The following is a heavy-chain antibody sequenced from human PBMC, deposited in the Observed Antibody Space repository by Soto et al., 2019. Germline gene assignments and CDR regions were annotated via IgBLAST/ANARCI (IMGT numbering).Heavy chain of an antibody. V-gene: IGHV3-21*01. D-gene: IGHD1-20*01. CDR1: GFTFSSYS. J-gene: IGHJ5*02. Sequence: GGSLRLSCAASGFTFSSYSMNWVRQAPGKGLEWVSSISSSSSYIYYADSVKGRFTISRDNAKNSLYLQMNSLRAEDTAVYYCARDGPAYNWNWFDPWGQGTLVTVSS. CDR2: ISSSSSYI. CDR3: ARDGPAYNWNWFDP.